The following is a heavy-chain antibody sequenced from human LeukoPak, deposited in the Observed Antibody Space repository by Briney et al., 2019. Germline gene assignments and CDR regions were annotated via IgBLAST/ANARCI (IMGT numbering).Heavy chain of an antibody. Sequence: NPSETLSLTCTVSAGSFISSSHHWGWIRQSPGKGLEWIGTVYYGRTTYYNPSLDGRVTISLDTSANHFSLQLNSVTAADTAVYCCVRHDGRGGATMGAFDSWGQGSLVTVSS. D-gene: IGHD5-12*01. CDR1: AGSFISSSHH. CDR2: VYYGRTT. V-gene: IGHV4-39*01. CDR3: VRHDGRGGATMGAFDS. J-gene: IGHJ5*01.